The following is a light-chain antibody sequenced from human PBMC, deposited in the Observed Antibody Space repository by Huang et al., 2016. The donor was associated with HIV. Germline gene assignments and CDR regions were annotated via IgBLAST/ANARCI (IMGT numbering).Light chain of an antibody. CDR1: DSILRN. J-gene: IGKJ2*01. CDR3: QQYNKWPPYT. CDR2: GAS. V-gene: IGKV3-15*01. Sequence: VMTQSPATLSVSPGERATLPCRASDSILRNLAWYQQRPGQPPRLLIYGASVRLPGIPDRFRGSGSGTEFSLTISSLQSEDFAVYYCQQYNKWPPYTYGQGTKLEIK.